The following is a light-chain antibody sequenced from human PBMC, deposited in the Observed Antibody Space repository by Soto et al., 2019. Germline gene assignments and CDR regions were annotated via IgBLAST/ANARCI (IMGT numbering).Light chain of an antibody. Sequence: QSALTQPPSAAGFPKQSVTLACTGTSSDVGGYNYVSWYQQHPGKAPKLMIYEISKRPSGVPDRYSVSKAGNTASLSVSGIQAEDESDYYCSSDTSSNNSAFGTGTKVT. V-gene: IGLV2-8*01. CDR3: SSDTSSNNSA. CDR1: SSDVGGYNY. CDR2: EIS. J-gene: IGLJ1*01.